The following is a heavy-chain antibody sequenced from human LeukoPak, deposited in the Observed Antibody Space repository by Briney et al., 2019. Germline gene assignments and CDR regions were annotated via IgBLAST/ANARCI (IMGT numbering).Heavy chain of an antibody. CDR1: GYTFTSYG. CDR2: ISAYNGNT. J-gene: IGHJ6*03. D-gene: IGHD1-26*01. Sequence: GASVKVSCKASGYTFTSYGISWVRQAPGQGLEWMGWISAYNGNTNYAQKLQGRVTMTTGTSTSTAYMELRSLRSDDTAVYYCARVAWELPTAYYYYYMDVWGKGTTVTVSS. V-gene: IGHV1-18*01. CDR3: ARVAWELPTAYYYYYMDV.